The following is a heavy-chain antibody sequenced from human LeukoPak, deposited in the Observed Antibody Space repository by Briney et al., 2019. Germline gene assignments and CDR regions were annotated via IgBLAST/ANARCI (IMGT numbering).Heavy chain of an antibody. D-gene: IGHD5-18*01. V-gene: IGHV4-39*01. CDR3: ARQPHSYGPDYYYYYMDL. CDR2: IYSSGTT. Sequence: SDTLSLTCTVSGGSVHSYDHYWAWIRQPPGKGLEWMGTIYSSGTTSYNPSLNSRVTISVDTSSNHFYLNLISVTAADTALYYCARQPHSYGPDYYYYYMDLWGTGTTVTVSS. CDR1: GGSVHSYDHY. J-gene: IGHJ6*03.